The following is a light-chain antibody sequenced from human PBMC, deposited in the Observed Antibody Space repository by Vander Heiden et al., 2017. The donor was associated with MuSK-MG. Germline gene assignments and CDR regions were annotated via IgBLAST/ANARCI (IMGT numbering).Light chain of an antibody. CDR2: AAS. CDR1: QTISTY. Sequence: IQMTQSPSSLSASVGDRVTIACRASQTISTYLNWYQQKPGKAPKLLIYAASTLQSGVPSRFRGSGYGTDFTLTIRRRQPEDFATYYCQQVYHNYLLTFGGGTKVEV. J-gene: IGKJ4*01. CDR3: QQVYHNYLLT. V-gene: IGKV1-39*01.